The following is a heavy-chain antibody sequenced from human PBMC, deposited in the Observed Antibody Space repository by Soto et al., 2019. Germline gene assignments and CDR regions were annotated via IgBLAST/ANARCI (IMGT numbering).Heavy chain of an antibody. J-gene: IGHJ5*02. CDR2: IYYSGST. Sequence: TLSLTCTVSGGSISSGDYYWSWIRQPPGKGLEWIGYIYYSGSTYYNPSLKSRVTISVDTSKNQFSLKLSSVTAADTAVYYCAREGLPDGNWFDPWGQGTLVTVSS. CDR3: AREGLPDGNWFDP. V-gene: IGHV4-30-4*01. CDR1: GGSISSGDYY.